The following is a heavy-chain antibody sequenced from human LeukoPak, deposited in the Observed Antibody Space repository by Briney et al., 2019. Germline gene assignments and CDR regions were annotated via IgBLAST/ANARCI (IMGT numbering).Heavy chain of an antibody. J-gene: IGHJ4*02. D-gene: IGHD6-19*01. V-gene: IGHV4-39*01. CDR2: IHYSGKV. CDR3: ARQSGDQSSAWYFDA. Sequence: SETLPLTCTVSGGSLRSSGHWWVWIRQPPGKGLEWIGSIHYSGKVYYNPSLKSRVTTSVDTSTDQFSLRLSSATAADTAIYYCARQSGDQSSAWYFDAWGQGTLVTVSS. CDR1: GGSLRSSGHW.